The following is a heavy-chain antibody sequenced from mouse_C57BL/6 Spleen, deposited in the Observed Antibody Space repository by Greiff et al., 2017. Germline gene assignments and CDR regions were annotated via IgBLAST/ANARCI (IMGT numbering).Heavy chain of an antibody. CDR1: GFTFSSYA. Sequence: DVKLVESGGGLVKPGGSLKLSCAASGFTFSSYAMSWVRQTPEKRLEWVATISDGGSYTYNPDNVKGRFTISRDNAKNNLYLQRSHLKSEDTAMYYCARERESSYDCYYPFAYWGQGTLVTVSA. D-gene: IGHD2-3*01. J-gene: IGHJ3*01. CDR3: ARERESSYDCYYPFAY. V-gene: IGHV5-4*01. CDR2: ISDGGSYT.